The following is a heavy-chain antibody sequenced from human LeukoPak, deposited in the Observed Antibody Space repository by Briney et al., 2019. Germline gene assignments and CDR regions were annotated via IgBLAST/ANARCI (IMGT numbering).Heavy chain of an antibody. CDR2: INPDVGET. CDR3: RRDRPRSGRWVFDS. CDR1: GYMLTGYH. Sequence: ASVKVSCKDCGYMLTGYHIHCLRQAPGQGVEWMGWINPDVGETHSAQKYLGRVTMTSDTSITTAYMELRDLRSDDTAGYQWRRDRPRSGRWVFDSWGQGTMVTVSS. J-gene: IGHJ3*02. D-gene: IGHD3-16*01. V-gene: IGHV1-2*02.